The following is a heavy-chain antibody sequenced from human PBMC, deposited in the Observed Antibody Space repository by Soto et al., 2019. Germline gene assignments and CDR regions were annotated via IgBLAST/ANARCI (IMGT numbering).Heavy chain of an antibody. CDR2: ISPHNRNT. Sequence: QVQLVQSGAEVKRPGDSVKVSCQASGYTFGHFYITWVRQAPVQELEWMGAISPHNRNTNYAEKFRGRDTMTPDTSTTTAYMELRSLRSDDTAVYYCARDEGGYDILTGYYKAHHFDQWGQGALVTVSS. CDR3: ARDEGGYDILTGYYKAHHFDQ. CDR1: GYTFGHFY. J-gene: IGHJ4*02. V-gene: IGHV1-18*01. D-gene: IGHD3-9*01.